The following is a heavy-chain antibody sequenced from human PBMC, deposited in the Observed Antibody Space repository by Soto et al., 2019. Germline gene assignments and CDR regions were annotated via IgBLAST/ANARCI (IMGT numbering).Heavy chain of an antibody. CDR2: INHTGGT. V-gene: IGHV4-34*01. D-gene: IGHD3-3*01. Sequence: SETLSLTCAVYGGSVNGYYWNWIRQPPGKGLDWLGEINHTGGTHYNPSTKSRVTMSVDTSKNQFSLRLSSVTAADTAIYYRATRITVFGLLIPPFDPWGQGTQVTVSS. CDR3: ATRITVFGLLIPPFDP. CDR1: GGSVNGYY. J-gene: IGHJ5*02.